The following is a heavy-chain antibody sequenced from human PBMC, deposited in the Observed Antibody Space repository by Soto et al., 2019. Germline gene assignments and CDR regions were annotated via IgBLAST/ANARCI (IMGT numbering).Heavy chain of an antibody. CDR3: ASSQRDYYDSSDAFDI. CDR1: GGSISSGGYS. Sequence: QLQLQESGSGLVKPSQTLSLTCAVSGGSISSGGYSWSWIRQPPGKGLEWIGYIYHSGSTYYNPSLKSRVTISVDRSKNQFSLKLSSVTAADTAVYYCASSQRDYYDSSDAFDIWGQGTMVTVSS. J-gene: IGHJ3*02. V-gene: IGHV4-30-2*01. CDR2: IYHSGST. D-gene: IGHD3-22*01.